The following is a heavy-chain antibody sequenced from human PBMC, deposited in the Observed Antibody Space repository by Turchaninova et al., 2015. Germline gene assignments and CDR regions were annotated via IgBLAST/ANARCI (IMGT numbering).Heavy chain of an antibody. V-gene: IGHV4-39*07. CDR1: VGSISMNNYS. CDR3: ARAGRPYCSGGSCQNWFDP. CDR2: IYYSGST. D-gene: IGHD2-15*01. J-gene: IGHJ5*02. Sequence: LQLQESGPGLVKPSETLSLTCPVSVGSISMNNYSWGWIRLPPGKGLEWSGNIYYSGSTYYNPSLKSRVTISVDTSKNQFSLKLTSVTAADTAVYYCARAGRPYCSGGSCQNWFDPWGQGTLVTVSS.